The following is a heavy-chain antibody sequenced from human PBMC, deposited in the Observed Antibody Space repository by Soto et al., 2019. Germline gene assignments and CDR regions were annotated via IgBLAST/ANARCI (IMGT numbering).Heavy chain of an antibody. CDR1: GFTFSSYS. J-gene: IGHJ4*02. CDR2: ISSSSSTI. Sequence: EVQLVESGGGLVQPGGSLRLSCAASGFTFSSYSMNWVRQAPGKGLEWVSYISSSSSTIYYADSVKGRFTISRDNAKNSLYLQMNSLRAEDTAEYYCARPSYGDYENSFDYWGQGTLVTVSS. V-gene: IGHV3-48*01. D-gene: IGHD4-17*01. CDR3: ARPSYGDYENSFDY.